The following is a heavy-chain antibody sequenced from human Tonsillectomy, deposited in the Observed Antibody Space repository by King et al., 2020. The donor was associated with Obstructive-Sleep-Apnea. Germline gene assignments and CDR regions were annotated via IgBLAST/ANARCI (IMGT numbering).Heavy chain of an antibody. D-gene: IGHD6-13*01. CDR2: ISSSGSTI. Sequence: VQLVESGGGLVKPGGSLRLSCAASGFTISDYYMSWIRQAPGKGLEWVSYISSSGSTINYADSVKGRFTISRDNAKKSLYLQMNSLRAEDTAVYYCARDLAPSSSLYYYYAMDVWGQGTTVIVSS. CDR3: ARDLAPSSSLYYYYAMDV. J-gene: IGHJ6*02. CDR1: GFTISDYY. V-gene: IGHV3-11*01.